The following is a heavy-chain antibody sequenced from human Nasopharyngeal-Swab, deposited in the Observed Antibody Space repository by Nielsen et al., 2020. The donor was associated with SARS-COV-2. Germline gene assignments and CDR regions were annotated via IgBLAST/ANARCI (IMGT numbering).Heavy chain of an antibody. D-gene: IGHD3-22*01. CDR2: IYYTGST. CDR1: GGSMRSGDYY. V-gene: IGHV4-30-4*02. CDR3: ARIFYDSSGYYQIHWYFDL. J-gene: IGHJ2*01. Sequence: SDTLSLTCTLSGGSMRSGDYYWSWIRQTPGKGLEWIGNIYYTGSTYLNPSLKSRVSMTVDTSKTQFSLKLSSVTSADTAVYYCARIFYDSSGYYQIHWYFDLWGRGTLVTVSS.